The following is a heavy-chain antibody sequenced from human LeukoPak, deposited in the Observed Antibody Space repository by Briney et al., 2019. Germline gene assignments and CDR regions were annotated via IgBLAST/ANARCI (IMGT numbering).Heavy chain of an antibody. CDR3: AREILGAYDAFDV. J-gene: IGHJ3*01. CDR2: IYYDGNNK. D-gene: IGHD7-27*01. V-gene: IGHV3-33*01. Sequence: PGGSLRLSCAASGFSFSNYGMHWVRQAPGKGLEWVAVIYYDGNNKYYADSVKGRFTISRDNSKNTLYLQMNSLRAEDTAVYYCAREILGAYDAFDVWGQGTMVTVS. CDR1: GFSFSNYG.